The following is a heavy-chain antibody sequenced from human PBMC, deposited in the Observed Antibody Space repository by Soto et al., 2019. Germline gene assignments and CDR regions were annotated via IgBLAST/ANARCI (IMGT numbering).Heavy chain of an antibody. CDR1: GFIFNNFG. CDR3: AKDQGIAASHGID. CDR2: ISNDGSIT. Sequence: QVQLVESGGGVVQPGRSLRLSCAASGFIFNNFGMHWVRQAPGKGLEWVAVISNDGSITYYADFVKGRLTISRDNSKNTMYLQMSSLRDDDRVVYYCAKDQGIAASHGIDWGQGTMVTVSS. J-gene: IGHJ3*01. V-gene: IGHV3-30*18. D-gene: IGHD6-25*01.